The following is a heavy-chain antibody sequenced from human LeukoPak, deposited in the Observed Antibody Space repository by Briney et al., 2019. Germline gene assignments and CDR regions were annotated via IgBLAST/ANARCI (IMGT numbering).Heavy chain of an antibody. J-gene: IGHJ6*03. CDR1: GYTFTGYY. V-gene: IGHV1-2*02. CDR2: INPNSGGT. D-gene: IGHD5-18*01. CDR3: ARGDSYGYAFYYYYYMDV. Sequence: ASVKVSCKASGYTFTGYYTHWVRQAPGQGLEWMGWINPNSGGTNYAQKFQGRVTMTRDTSISTAYMELSRLRSDDTAVYYCARGDSYGYAFYYYYYMDVWGKGTTVTVSS.